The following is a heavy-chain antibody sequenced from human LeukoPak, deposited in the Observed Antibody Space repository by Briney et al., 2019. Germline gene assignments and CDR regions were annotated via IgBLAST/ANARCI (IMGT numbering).Heavy chain of an antibody. D-gene: IGHD6-19*01. CDR1: GFTFSSYW. V-gene: IGHV3-7*01. CDR2: IKQDGSEE. CDR3: ARVGSGWYPEDYYYMDV. Sequence: PGGSLRLSCAASGFTFSSYWMSWVRQAPGKGLEWVANIKQDGSEEYYVDSVKGRFTISRDNAKNSLYLQMNSLRAEDTAVYYCARVGSGWYPEDYYYMDVWGKGTTVTVSS. J-gene: IGHJ6*03.